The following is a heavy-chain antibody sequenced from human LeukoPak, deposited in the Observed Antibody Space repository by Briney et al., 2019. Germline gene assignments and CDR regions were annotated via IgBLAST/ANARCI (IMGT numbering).Heavy chain of an antibody. CDR3: ARAATPYSSSWYLSAYYFDY. CDR2: IYSGGCT. Sequence: GGSLRLSCAASGFTVSSNYMSWVRQAPGKGLEWVSVIYSGGCTYYADSVKGRFTISRDNSKNTLYLQMNSLRAEDTAVYYCARAATPYSSSWYLSAYYFDYWGQGTLVTVSS. D-gene: IGHD6-13*01. CDR1: GFTVSSNY. J-gene: IGHJ4*02. V-gene: IGHV3-66*01.